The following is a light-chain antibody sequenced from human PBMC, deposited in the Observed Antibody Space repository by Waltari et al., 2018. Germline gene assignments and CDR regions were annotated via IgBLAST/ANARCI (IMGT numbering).Light chain of an antibody. CDR2: AAS. CDR1: QSVKDN. J-gene: IGKJ2*01. V-gene: IGKV3-15*01. Sequence: TVMTQSPATLSLSPGETATLSCRASQSVKDNLAWYQQQVGQTPRLLIYAASSRTTGIPGRFSGSGSGTDFTLTISSLQSEDFAVYYCQQYDEWPFTFGQGTKVDFK. CDR3: QQYDEWPFT.